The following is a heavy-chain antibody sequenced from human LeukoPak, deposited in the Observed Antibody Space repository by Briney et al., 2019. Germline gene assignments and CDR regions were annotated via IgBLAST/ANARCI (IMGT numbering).Heavy chain of an antibody. V-gene: IGHV3-7*01. Sequence: GGSLRLSCAASGFTFSSYWMSWVRLAPGKGLEWVANIKQDGSEKYYVDSVRGRFSISRDNSKNSLYLQMNSPRADDTAVYYCARVITVYNVYEEVAEYFQYWGQGTLVTVSS. CDR2: IKQDGSEK. J-gene: IGHJ1*01. CDR3: ARVITVYNVYEEVAEYFQY. CDR1: GFTFSSYW. D-gene: IGHD5/OR15-5a*01.